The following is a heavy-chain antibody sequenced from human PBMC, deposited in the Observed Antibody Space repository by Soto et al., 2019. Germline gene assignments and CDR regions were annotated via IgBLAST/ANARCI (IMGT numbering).Heavy chain of an antibody. CDR3: AHNTGARGSYYYYGMDV. Sequence: ASGPTLVNPTQTLTLTCTFSGFSLSTSGVGVGWIRQPPGKALEWLALIYWNDDKRYSPSLKSRLTITKDTSKNQVVLTMTNMDPVDTATYYCAHNTGARGSYYYYGMDVWGQGTTVTVS. J-gene: IGHJ6*02. V-gene: IGHV2-5*01. CDR1: GFSLSTSGVG. D-gene: IGHD7-27*01. CDR2: IYWNDDK.